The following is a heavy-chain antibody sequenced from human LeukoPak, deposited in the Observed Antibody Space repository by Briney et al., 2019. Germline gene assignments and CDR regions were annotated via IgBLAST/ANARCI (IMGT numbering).Heavy chain of an antibody. D-gene: IGHD6-6*01. CDR3: ARTPNIAARPFDY. Sequence: PSETLSLTCAVYGGSFSGYYWSWIRQPPGKGLEWIGEINHSGSTNYNPSLKSRVTISVDTSKNQFSLKLSSVTAADTAVYYCARTPNIAARPFDYWGQGTLVTVSS. CDR1: GGSFSGYY. V-gene: IGHV4-34*01. J-gene: IGHJ4*02. CDR2: INHSGST.